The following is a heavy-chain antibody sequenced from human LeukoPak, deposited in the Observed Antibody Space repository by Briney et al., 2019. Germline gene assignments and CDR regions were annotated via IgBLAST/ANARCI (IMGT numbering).Heavy chain of an antibody. CDR1: GYTFTNYG. J-gene: IGHJ4*02. V-gene: IGHV1-18*01. CDR3: ARGESNGVDY. CDR2: ISLYSGHT. D-gene: IGHD2-8*01. Sequence: GASVKVACRTAGYTFTNYGVTWVRQAPGQGLEWMGWISLYSGHTNYAQRLQGRVTKTTDITTTTAYMELRSLRSDDTAVYFCARGESNGVDYWGQGTLVTVSS.